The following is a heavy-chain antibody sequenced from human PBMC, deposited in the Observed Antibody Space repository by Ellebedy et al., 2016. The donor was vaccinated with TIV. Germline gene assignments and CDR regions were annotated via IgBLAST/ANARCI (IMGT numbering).Heavy chain of an antibody. V-gene: IGHV2-70*11. D-gene: IGHD5-12*01. J-gene: IGHJ6*02. CDR2: IDWDDDT. Sequence: SGPTLVKPTQTLTLTCTFSGFSLNTSGMCVSWIRQPPGKALEWLARIDWDDDTYYSTPLKTRLTISKDTSKNQVVLTMTNMDPGDTATFYCARAIVAKVPYYYYYGMDVWGQGTTVSVSS. CDR1: GFSLNTSGMC. CDR3: ARAIVAKVPYYYYYGMDV.